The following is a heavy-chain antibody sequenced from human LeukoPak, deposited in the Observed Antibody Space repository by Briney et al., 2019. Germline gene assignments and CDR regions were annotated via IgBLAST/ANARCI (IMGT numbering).Heavy chain of an antibody. CDR1: GYTFTGYY. Sequence: ASVKVSCKASGYTFTGYYMHWVRQAPGQGLEWMGIINPSGGSTSYAQKFQGRVTMTRDMSTSTVYMELSSLRSEDTAVYYCARATYYYDSSGYSGSIDYWGQGTLVTVSS. J-gene: IGHJ4*02. D-gene: IGHD3-22*01. V-gene: IGHV1-46*01. CDR3: ARATYYYDSSGYSGSIDY. CDR2: INPSGGST.